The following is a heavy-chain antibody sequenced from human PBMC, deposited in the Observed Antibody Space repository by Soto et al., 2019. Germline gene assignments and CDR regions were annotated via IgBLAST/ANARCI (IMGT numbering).Heavy chain of an antibody. J-gene: IGHJ4*02. CDR1: GGTFSSYA. D-gene: IGHD2-15*01. CDR2: IIPIFGTA. V-gene: IGHV1-69*01. Sequence: QVQLVQSGAEVQKPGSSVKVSCKASGGTFSSYAISWVRQAPGPGLEWMGGIIPIFGTAHYAQKFQGRVTITADESTSTAYMELSSLRSEDTAVYYCARILYCSGRSCYFGYFDYWGQGTLVTVSS. CDR3: ARILYCSGRSCYFGYFDY.